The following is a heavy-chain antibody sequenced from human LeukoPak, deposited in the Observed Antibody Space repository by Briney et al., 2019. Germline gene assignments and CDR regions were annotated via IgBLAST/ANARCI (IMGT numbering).Heavy chain of an antibody. CDR2: IYSSRS. CDR1: GASISSYY. Sequence: ETLSLTCTVSGASISSYYWSWIRQPAGKGLEWIGRIYSSRSIYNPSLKSRVTMSVDTSKNQFSLKLSSVTAADTAVYYCARAARRDTSGGLDFDYWGQGILVTVSS. CDR3: ARAARRDTSGGLDFDY. D-gene: IGHD3-22*01. J-gene: IGHJ4*02. V-gene: IGHV4-4*07.